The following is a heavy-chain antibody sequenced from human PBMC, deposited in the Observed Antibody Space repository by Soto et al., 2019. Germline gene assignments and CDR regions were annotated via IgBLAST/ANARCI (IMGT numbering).Heavy chain of an antibody. J-gene: IGHJ6*02. CDR2: ISYDSDTI. V-gene: IGHV3-48*02. CDR3: ARLYYDYV. CDR1: GFTFGTYS. D-gene: IGHD3-3*01. Sequence: GGSLRLSCAGSGFTFGTYSLNWVRQAAGKGLEWIAYISYDSDTIQYADSVKGRFTISRDNAKNSLYLQMNSLRDEDTAVYYCARLYYDYVWGQGTTVTVSS.